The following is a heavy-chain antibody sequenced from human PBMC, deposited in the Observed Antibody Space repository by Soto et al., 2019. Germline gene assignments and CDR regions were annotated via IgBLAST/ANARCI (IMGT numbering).Heavy chain of an antibody. CDR1: AGSISSYY. V-gene: IGHV4-59*01. J-gene: IGHJ6*02. CDR2: IYYSGST. CDR3: ARDMYYYDSSGYYYGMDV. D-gene: IGHD3-22*01. Sequence: SETLSLTCTVSAGSISSYYWSWIRQPPGKGLEWIGYIYYSGSTNYNPSLKSRVTISVDTSKNQFSLKLSSVTAADTAVYYCARDMYYYDSSGYYYGMDVWGQGTTVTVSS.